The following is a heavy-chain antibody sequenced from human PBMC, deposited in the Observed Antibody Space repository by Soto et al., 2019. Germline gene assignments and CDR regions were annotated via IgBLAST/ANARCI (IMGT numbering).Heavy chain of an antibody. D-gene: IGHD1-1*01. CDR1: GYTFNTYG. CDR3: ARTNWNREEYYYYYYGMDV. J-gene: IGHJ6*02. V-gene: IGHV1-18*01. CDR2: ISAYNGNT. Sequence: ASVKVSCKTSGYTFNTYGISWVRQAPGQGLEWMGWISAYNGNTNYAQKLQGRVTMTTDTSTSTAYMELRSLRSDDTAVYYCARTNWNREEYYYYYYGMDVWGQGTTVTVSS.